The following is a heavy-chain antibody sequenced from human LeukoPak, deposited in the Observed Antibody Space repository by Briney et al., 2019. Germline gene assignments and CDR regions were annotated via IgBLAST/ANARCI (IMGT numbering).Heavy chain of an antibody. CDR2: IYYSGST. D-gene: IGHD6-13*01. CDR3: ARENPIAAAGWFDP. Sequence: SETLSLTCTVSGGSISSYYWSWIRQPPGKGLKWIGYIYYSGSTNYNPSLKSRVTVSVDTSTNQFSLRLSSVTAADTAVYYCARENPIAAAGWFDPWGQGTLVTVSS. V-gene: IGHV4-59*01. CDR1: GGSISSYY. J-gene: IGHJ5*02.